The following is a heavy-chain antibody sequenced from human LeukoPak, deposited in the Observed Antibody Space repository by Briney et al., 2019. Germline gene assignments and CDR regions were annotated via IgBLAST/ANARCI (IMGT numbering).Heavy chain of an antibody. J-gene: IGHJ5*02. V-gene: IGHV5-51*01. CDR3: ARCSIGAGWWFDP. CDR1: GSTFTSYW. D-gene: IGHD5-12*01. CDR2: IYPGDSDT. Sequence: GESLQISGQGSGSTFTSYWIGWVRQLPGKGLEWMGIIYPGDSDTRYSPSFQGQVTISADKSISTAYLQWSSLKASDTAMYYCARCSIGAGWWFDPWGQGTLVTVSS.